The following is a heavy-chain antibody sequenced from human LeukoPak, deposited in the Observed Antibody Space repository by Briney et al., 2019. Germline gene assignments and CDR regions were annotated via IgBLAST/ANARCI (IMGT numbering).Heavy chain of an antibody. CDR3: ARASLVGSGTSFDY. CDR2: INSDESTT. Sequence: PGGSLRLSCAASGCTFSTYWMQWVRQAPGKGLVWVSRINSDESTTNYADSVKGRFTISRDNAKNTLYLQMNSLRDEDTAVYSCARASLVGSGTSFDYWGQGTLVTVSS. CDR1: GCTFSTYW. V-gene: IGHV3-74*01. D-gene: IGHD1-1*01. J-gene: IGHJ4*02.